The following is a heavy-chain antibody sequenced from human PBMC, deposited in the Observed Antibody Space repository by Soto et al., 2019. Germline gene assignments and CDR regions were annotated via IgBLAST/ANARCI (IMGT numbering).Heavy chain of an antibody. CDR2: IYQSGST. CDR1: GGSISSGGYS. CDR3: ARGRSASGKNYGMDF. J-gene: IGHJ6*02. V-gene: IGHV4-30-2*01. D-gene: IGHD6-19*01. Sequence: QLQLQESGSGLVKPSQTLSLTCAVSGGSISSGGYSWNWIRQPPGQGLEWIGFIYQSGSTYYNPSLKSRITISVDRSKNQFSLILNSVTAADTAVYYCARGRSASGKNYGMDFWGQGTTVTVSS.